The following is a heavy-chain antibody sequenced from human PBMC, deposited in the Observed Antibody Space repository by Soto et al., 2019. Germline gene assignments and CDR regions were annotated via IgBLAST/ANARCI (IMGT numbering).Heavy chain of an antibody. Sequence: VASVKVSGKASGFTFTSSAVQWVRQARGQRLEWIGWIVVGSGNTNYAQKFQERVTISRDNSKNTLYLQMNSLRAEDTAVYYCAGPGYSSQDYWGQGALVTVS. CDR1: GFTFTSSA. V-gene: IGHV1-58*01. CDR2: IVVGSGNT. CDR3: AGPGYSSQDY. D-gene: IGHD5-18*01. J-gene: IGHJ4*02.